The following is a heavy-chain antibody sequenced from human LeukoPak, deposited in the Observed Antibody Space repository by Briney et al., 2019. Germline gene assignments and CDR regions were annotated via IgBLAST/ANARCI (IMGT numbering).Heavy chain of an antibody. D-gene: IGHD3-9*01. Sequence: ASVKVSCKTSGYTFSAFYMHWVRQAPGQGPEWMGVISPSGGSTTYAQKFQGRVTITADKSTSTAYMELSSLRSDDTAVYYCARVIYDILTGYHELDYWGQGTLVTVSS. CDR2: ISPSGGST. CDR1: GYTFSAFY. CDR3: ARVIYDILTGYHELDY. V-gene: IGHV1-46*01. J-gene: IGHJ4*02.